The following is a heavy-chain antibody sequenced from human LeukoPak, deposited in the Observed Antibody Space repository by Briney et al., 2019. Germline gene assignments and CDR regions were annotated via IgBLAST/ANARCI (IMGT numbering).Heavy chain of an antibody. D-gene: IGHD6-19*01. CDR1: GASISSYY. CDR2: IHTSGST. J-gene: IGHJ4*02. CDR3: ARDHGAPIGGWYDY. V-gene: IGHV4-4*07. Sequence: SETLSLTCTVSGASISSYYWSWIRQPAGKGLEWIGHIHTSGSTNYNPSLKSRVTMSVDTSKNQFSLTLTSVTAADTAVYYCARDHGAPIGGWYDYWGQGNLVTVSS.